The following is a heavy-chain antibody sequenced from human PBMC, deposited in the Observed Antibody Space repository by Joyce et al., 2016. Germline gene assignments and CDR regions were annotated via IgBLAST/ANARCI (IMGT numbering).Heavy chain of an antibody. J-gene: IGHJ4*02. CDR3: AREDDIRGADY. V-gene: IGHV4-31*11. Sequence: QVQLQESGPGLVKPSQTLSLTCAVSGGSINSGGYYWSWIRQRPGQGLEWIGYIYNSGITVYKPSLKSRVIISADTSKNQFSLKLSSVTAADTAVYYCAREDDIRGADYWGQGSLVTVSS. D-gene: IGHD3-10*01. CDR2: IYNSGIT. CDR1: GGSINSGGYY.